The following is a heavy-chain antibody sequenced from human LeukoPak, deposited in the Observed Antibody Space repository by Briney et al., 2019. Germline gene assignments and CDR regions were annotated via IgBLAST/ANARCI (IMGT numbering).Heavy chain of an antibody. Sequence: GGSLRLSCAASGFPFSSYAMNWVRQAPGKGLEWVSAIGETGDRTHYADSVKGRFTVSRDNRKDTLYLQMDSLRAEDTAVYYCAKQFVDIWGQGTLVTVSS. V-gene: IGHV3-23*01. J-gene: IGHJ5*02. CDR2: IGETGDRT. CDR1: GFPFSSYA. CDR3: AKQFVDI. D-gene: IGHD5-24*01.